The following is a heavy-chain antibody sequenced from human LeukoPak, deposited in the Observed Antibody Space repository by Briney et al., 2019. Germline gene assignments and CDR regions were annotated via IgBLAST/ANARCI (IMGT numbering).Heavy chain of an antibody. J-gene: IGHJ4*02. V-gene: IGHV1-8*03. CDR1: EYTFTRYD. CDR2: INTKSGMT. Sequence: GASVKVSCKASEYTFTRYDINWVRQATGQGLEWMGWINTKSGMTGHAQKFQGRFTITKDTSISTVYMELSSLSSEDTAVYFCARVDGSVDYWGQGTLVTVSS. D-gene: IGHD3-22*01. CDR3: ARVDGSVDY.